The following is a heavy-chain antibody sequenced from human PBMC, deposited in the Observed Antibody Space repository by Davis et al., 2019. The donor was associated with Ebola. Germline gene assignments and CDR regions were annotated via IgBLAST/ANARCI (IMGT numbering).Heavy chain of an antibody. CDR2: IYYSGST. CDR1: GVSISSSNW. CDR3: ARHQGSYYYDSSGYSLRTNWFDP. Sequence: MPSETLSLTCAVSGVSISSSNWWSWIRQPPGKGLEWIGSIYYSGSTYYNPSLKSRVTISVDTSKNQFSLKLSSVTAADTAVYYCARHQGSYYYDSSGYSLRTNWFDPWGQGTLVTVSS. D-gene: IGHD3-22*01. J-gene: IGHJ5*02. V-gene: IGHV4-39*01.